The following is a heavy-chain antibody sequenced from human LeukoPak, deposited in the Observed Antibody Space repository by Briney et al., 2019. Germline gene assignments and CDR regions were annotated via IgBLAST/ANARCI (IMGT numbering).Heavy chain of an antibody. D-gene: IGHD6-13*01. CDR2: IYPGDSGT. J-gene: IGHJ4*02. CDR3: AIGGAGIEVVAAFDY. V-gene: IGHV5-51*01. Sequence: GESLKISCKGSGYSFTSYWIGWVRQMPGKGLEWMGIIYPGDSGTRYSPSFQGQVTISADKSISTAYLQWSSLKASDTAMYYCAIGGAGIEVVAAFDYWGQGTLVTVSS. CDR1: GYSFTSYW.